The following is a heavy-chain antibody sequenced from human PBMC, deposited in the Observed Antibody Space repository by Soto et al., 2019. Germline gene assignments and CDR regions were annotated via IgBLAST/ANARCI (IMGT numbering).Heavy chain of an antibody. CDR2: IKTDGSEK. V-gene: IGHV3-7*05. D-gene: IGHD3-10*01. CDR3: ASSMGRGGNDY. Sequence: EVQLVESGGGLVQPGGSLRLSCAASGFTFSDYWMSWVRQAPGKGLECVANIKTDGSEKYYVDPVKGRFTFSRDNAKNSLYLQMNSLRAEDTAVYYCASSMGRGGNDYWGQGTLVAVSS. CDR1: GFTFSDYW. J-gene: IGHJ4*02.